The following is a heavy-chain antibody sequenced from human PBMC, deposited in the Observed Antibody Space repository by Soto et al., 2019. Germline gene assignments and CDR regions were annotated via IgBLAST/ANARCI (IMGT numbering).Heavy chain of an antibody. J-gene: IGHJ1*01. Sequence: EVQLVESGGGLIQPGGSLRLSCAASGFTVSSNYMSWVRQAPGKGLERVSVIYSGGSTYYADSVKGRFTISRDNSKNTLYLQMNSLRAEDTAVYYCARDFYDSSGYFRAEYFQHWGQGTLVTVSS. CDR1: GFTVSSNY. CDR2: IYSGGST. V-gene: IGHV3-53*01. D-gene: IGHD3-22*01. CDR3: ARDFYDSSGYFRAEYFQH.